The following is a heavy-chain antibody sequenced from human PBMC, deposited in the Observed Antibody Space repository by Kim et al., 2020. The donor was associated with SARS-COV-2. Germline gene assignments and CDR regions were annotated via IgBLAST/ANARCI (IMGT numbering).Heavy chain of an antibody. D-gene: IGHD2-21*01. V-gene: IGHV3-33*01. Sequence: YATSGKGRFTVSSDNSKSMLYLQMNALRAEDTAVYYCVRDLTYDYSYWGQGTLVTVSS. J-gene: IGHJ4*02. CDR3: VRDLTYDYSY.